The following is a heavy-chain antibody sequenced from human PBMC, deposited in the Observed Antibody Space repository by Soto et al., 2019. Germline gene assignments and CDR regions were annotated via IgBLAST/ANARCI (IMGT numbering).Heavy chain of an antibody. CDR1: GDNFTAYL. CDR2: IHPSDSET. V-gene: IGHV5-51*01. J-gene: IGHJ4*02. CDR3: VRLGSTAAISFDF. D-gene: IGHD6-25*01. Sequence: PGGSLKISWEISGDNFTAYLLCWVRQMPVKGLEWMGNIHPSDSETHYRPSFQGQVTFSADKSISTAYLHWATLKASDTAIYFCVRLGSTAAISFDFWGQATLITVSS.